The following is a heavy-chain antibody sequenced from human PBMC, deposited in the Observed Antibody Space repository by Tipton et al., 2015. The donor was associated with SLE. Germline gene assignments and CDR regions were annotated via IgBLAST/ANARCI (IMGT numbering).Heavy chain of an antibody. Sequence: TLSLTCTVSGDSISCGRFYWRWIRQPAGKGLEWIGRIYTSQSTNYNPSVRSRVSISLDTSKNQFSLKVKSVTTADTAVYYCARMRGGYNAHHWGQGILVTVSS. D-gene: IGHD5-24*01. V-gene: IGHV4-61*02. CDR3: ARMRGGYNAHH. CDR1: GDSISCGRFY. CDR2: IYTSQST. J-gene: IGHJ5*02.